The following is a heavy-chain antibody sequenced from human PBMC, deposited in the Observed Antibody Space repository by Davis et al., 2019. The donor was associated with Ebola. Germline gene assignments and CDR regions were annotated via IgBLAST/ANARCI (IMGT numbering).Heavy chain of an antibody. D-gene: IGHD3-3*01. Sequence: SETLSLTCAVYGGSFSGYYWSWIRQPPGKGLEWIGEINHSGSTNYNPSLKSRVTISVDTSKNQFSLKLSSVTAADTAVYYCARFTIFGVGQVDYWGQGTLVTVSS. J-gene: IGHJ4*02. CDR3: ARFTIFGVGQVDY. CDR2: INHSGST. V-gene: IGHV4-34*01. CDR1: GGSFSGYY.